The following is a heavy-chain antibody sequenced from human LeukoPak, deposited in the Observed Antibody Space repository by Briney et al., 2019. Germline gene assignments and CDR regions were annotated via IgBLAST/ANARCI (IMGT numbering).Heavy chain of an antibody. D-gene: IGHD2-2*01. CDR3: ARSVVPTAPIDY. CDR1: GGSFSGYY. Sequence: SETLSLTCAVYGGSFSGYYWSWIRQPPGKGLEWIGEINHSGSTNYNPSLKSRVTISVDTSKNQFSLKLSSVTAADTAVYYCARSVVPTAPIDYWGQGTLVTVSS. CDR2: INHSGST. V-gene: IGHV4-34*01. J-gene: IGHJ4*02.